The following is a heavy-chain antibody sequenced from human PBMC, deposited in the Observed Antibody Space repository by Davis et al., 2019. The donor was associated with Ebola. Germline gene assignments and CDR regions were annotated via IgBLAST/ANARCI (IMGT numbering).Heavy chain of an antibody. J-gene: IGHJ4*02. CDR1: GFTFSRYS. CDR3: ARDIVVGATAMVYCFDY. CDR2: ISSAGTFI. D-gene: IGHD2-15*01. V-gene: IGHV3-21*01. Sequence: GESLKISCTAAGFTFSRYSLIWVRQAPGKGLEWVSSISSAGTFIYYAASVKGRFTISRDNAKNSVYLQMDSLRAEDTAVYYCARDIVVGATAMVYCFDYWGQGSLVTVSS.